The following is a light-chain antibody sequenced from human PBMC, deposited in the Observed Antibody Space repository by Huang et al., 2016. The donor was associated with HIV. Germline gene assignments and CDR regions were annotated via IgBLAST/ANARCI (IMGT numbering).Light chain of an antibody. CDR2: AAA. V-gene: IGKV1-9*01. J-gene: IGKJ3*01. Sequence: IQLTQSPSSLSASVGDRVTITCRASQGISSYLAWYQQKPGKAPKLLSYAAATLQSGVPLRVSGSGSGTDFTLTISSLQPEDFATYYCQQLNGFPGTFGPGTKVDIK. CDR1: QGISSY. CDR3: QQLNGFPGT.